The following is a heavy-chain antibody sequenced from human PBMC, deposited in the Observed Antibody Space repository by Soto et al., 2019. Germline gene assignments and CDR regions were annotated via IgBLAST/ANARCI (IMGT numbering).Heavy chain of an antibody. Sequence: PGGSLRLSCAASGFTVSSNYMSWVRQAPGKGLEWVSVIYSGGSTYYADSVKGRFTISRDNSKNTLYLQMNSLRAEDTAVYYCARDLYYDFWSGSKITGMGVWGQGTTVTVSS. CDR3: ARDLYYDFWSGSKITGMGV. D-gene: IGHD3-3*01. CDR2: IYSGGST. CDR1: GFTVSSNY. V-gene: IGHV3-53*01. J-gene: IGHJ6*02.